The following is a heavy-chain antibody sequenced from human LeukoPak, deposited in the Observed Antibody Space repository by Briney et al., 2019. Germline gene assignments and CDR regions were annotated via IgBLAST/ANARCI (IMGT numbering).Heavy chain of an antibody. CDR1: GFTFDDYA. J-gene: IGHJ4*02. CDR3: AKGGDGYNPGY. Sequence: GGPLRLSCAASGFTFDDYAMHWVRQAPGKGLEWVSGISWNSGSIGYADSVKGRFTISRDNAKNSLYLQMNSLRAEDTALYYCAKGGDGYNPGYWGQGTLVTVSS. D-gene: IGHD5-24*01. CDR2: ISWNSGSI. V-gene: IGHV3-9*01.